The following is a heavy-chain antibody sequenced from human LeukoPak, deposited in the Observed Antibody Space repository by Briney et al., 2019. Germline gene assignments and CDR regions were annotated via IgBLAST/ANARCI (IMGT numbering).Heavy chain of an antibody. CDR1: GLTLRRDA. V-gene: IGHV3-30-3*01. Sequence: GGSLRLSCAASGLTLRRDAKHWVRQAPGKGLEWVAVISYDGSKKYYADSVKGRFTISRDNSKNTLYLRMNSLRAEDTAVYYCARSDSSSWHNFDYWGQGTLVTVSS. CDR2: ISYDGSKK. J-gene: IGHJ4*02. CDR3: ARSDSSSWHNFDY. D-gene: IGHD6-13*01.